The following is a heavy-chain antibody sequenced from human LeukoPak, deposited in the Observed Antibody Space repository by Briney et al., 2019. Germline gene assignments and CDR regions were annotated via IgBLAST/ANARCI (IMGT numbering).Heavy chain of an antibody. J-gene: IGHJ6*02. CDR2: IYTSGST. V-gene: IGHV4-61*02. Sequence: SQTLSLTCTVSGGSISSGSYYWSWIRQPAGKGLEWIGRIYTSGSTNYNPSLKSRVTISVDTSKNQFSLKLSSVTAADTAVYYCARHEGSGWQGFTDYYYGMDVWGQGTTVTVSS. CDR3: ARHEGSGWQGFTDYYYGMDV. CDR1: GGSISSGSYY. D-gene: IGHD6-19*01.